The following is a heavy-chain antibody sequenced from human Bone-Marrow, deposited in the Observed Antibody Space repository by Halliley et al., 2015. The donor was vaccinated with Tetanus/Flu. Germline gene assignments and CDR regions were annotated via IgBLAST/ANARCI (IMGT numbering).Heavy chain of an antibody. J-gene: IGHJ5*02. D-gene: IGHD6-19*01. CDR2: ILYSGSP. V-gene: IGHV4-59*01. Sequence: IGYILYSGSPSYNPSLKSRVTISLDTSKNQFSLKLSSVTAADTAVYYCARYGQWLETSQYNWFDPWGQGTLVTVSS. CDR3: ARYGQWLETSQYNWFDP.